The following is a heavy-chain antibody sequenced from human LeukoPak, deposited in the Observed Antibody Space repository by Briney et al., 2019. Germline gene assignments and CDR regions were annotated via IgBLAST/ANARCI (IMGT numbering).Heavy chain of an antibody. CDR1: GFSLSTYGVG. CDR2: IYWNDDK. Sequence: ESGPTLVNPRQTLTLTCTFSGFSLSTYGVGVGWIRQPPGKALEWHALIYWNDDKRFRPSLKSRLTITKDSSKNQVVLTMTNMDPLDTATYYCAHRLASEYSTSWRYSDYWGQGTLVTVSS. V-gene: IGHV2-5*01. D-gene: IGHD6-13*01. J-gene: IGHJ4*02. CDR3: AHRLASEYSTSWRYSDY.